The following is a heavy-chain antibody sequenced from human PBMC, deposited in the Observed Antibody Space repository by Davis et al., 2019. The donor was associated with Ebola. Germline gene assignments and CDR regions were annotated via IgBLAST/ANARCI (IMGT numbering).Heavy chain of an antibody. CDR3: ARARYYYYYMDV. V-gene: IGHV1-2*04. Sequence: ASVKVSCKASGYTFTGYYMHWVRQAPGQGLEWMGWINPNSGGTNYAQKFQGWVTMTRDTSISTAYMELSRLRSDDTAVYYCARARYYYYYMDVWGKGTTVTVSS. CDR2: INPNSGGT. J-gene: IGHJ6*03. CDR1: GYTFTGYY.